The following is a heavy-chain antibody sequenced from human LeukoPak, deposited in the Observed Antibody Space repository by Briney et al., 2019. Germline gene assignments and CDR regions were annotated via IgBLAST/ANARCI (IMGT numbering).Heavy chain of an antibody. CDR2: FDPEDGET. J-gene: IGHJ6*03. Sequence: GASVKVSCKVSGYTLTELSMHWVRQAPGKGLEWMGGFDPEDGETIYAQKFQGRVTMTEDTSTDTAYMELSSLRSDDTAVYYCAREPAESGSYYYYYYMDVWGKGTTVTVSS. V-gene: IGHV1-24*01. D-gene: IGHD2-15*01. CDR3: AREPAESGSYYYYYYMDV. CDR1: GYTLTELS.